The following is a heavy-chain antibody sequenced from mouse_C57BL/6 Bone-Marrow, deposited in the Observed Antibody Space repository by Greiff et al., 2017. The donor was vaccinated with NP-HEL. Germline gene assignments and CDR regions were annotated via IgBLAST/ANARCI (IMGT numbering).Heavy chain of an antibody. V-gene: IGHV1-81*01. J-gene: IGHJ3*01. D-gene: IGHD2-2*01. Sequence: VKLQESGAELARPGASVKLSCKASGYTFTSYGISWVKQRTGQGLEWIGEIYPRSGNTYYNEKFKGKATLTAYKSSSTAYMELRSLTSEDSAVYFCARRYYGLFAYWGQGTLVTVSA. CDR3: ARRYYGLFAY. CDR2: IYPRSGNT. CDR1: GYTFTSYG.